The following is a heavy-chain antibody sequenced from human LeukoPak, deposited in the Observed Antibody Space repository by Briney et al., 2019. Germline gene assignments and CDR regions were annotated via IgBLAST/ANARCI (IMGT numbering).Heavy chain of an antibody. CDR1: GGSISSYY. V-gene: IGHV4-59*08. CDR3: TRSSGWRSPLDY. CDR2: IYYSGST. J-gene: IGHJ4*02. D-gene: IGHD6-19*01. Sequence: SETLSLTCTVSGGSISSYYWSWIRQPPGKGLEWIGYIYYSGSTNYNPSLKSRVTISVDTSKNQFSLKLSSVTAADTAVYYCTRSSGWRSPLDYWGQGTLVTVSS.